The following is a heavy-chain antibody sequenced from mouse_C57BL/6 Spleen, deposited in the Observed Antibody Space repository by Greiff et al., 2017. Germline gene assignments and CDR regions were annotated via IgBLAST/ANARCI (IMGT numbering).Heavy chain of an antibody. Sequence: EVQLQQSGPELVKPGASVKISCKASGYSFTGYYMNWVKQSPEKGLEWIGGINPSTGGTTYNQKFKAKATLTVDKSSSTAYMQLKSLTSEDSAVYNCVRRYAMDYWGQGTSVTVSS. J-gene: IGHJ4*01. CDR2: INPSTGGT. V-gene: IGHV1-42*01. CDR1: GYSFTGYY. CDR3: VRRYAMDY.